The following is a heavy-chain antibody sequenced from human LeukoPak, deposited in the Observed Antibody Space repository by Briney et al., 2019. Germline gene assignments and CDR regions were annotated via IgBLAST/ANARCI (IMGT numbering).Heavy chain of an antibody. CDR1: GFTFSNAW. Sequence: GGSLRLSCATSGFTFSNAWMSWVRQAPGKGLEWVGRIKSKTDGGTTDYAAPVKGRFTISRDDSKNTLYLQMNSLKTEDTAVYYCTTAPPLLWFGELSQKDIDYWGQGTLVTVSS. J-gene: IGHJ4*02. CDR2: IKSKTDGGTT. V-gene: IGHV3-15*01. CDR3: TTAPPLLWFGELSQKDIDY. D-gene: IGHD3-10*01.